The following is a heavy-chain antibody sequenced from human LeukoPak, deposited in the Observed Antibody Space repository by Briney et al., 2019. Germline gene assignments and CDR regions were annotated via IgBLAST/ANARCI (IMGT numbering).Heavy chain of an antibody. CDR2: IYYSGST. Sequence: SETLSLTCTVSGGSISSYYWSWIRQPPGKGLEWIGYIYYSGSTNYNPSLKSRVTISVDTSKNQFSLKLSSVTAADTAVYYCARGNGIAAADPYYYYYGMDVWGQGTTVTVSS. J-gene: IGHJ6*02. CDR1: GGSISSYY. D-gene: IGHD6-13*01. V-gene: IGHV4-59*12. CDR3: ARGNGIAAADPYYYYYGMDV.